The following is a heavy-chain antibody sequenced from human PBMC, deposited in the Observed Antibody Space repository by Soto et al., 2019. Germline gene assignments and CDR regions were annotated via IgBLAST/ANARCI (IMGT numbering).Heavy chain of an antibody. Sequence: QVQLEESGGGVVQPARSLRLSCAASGFTFSIYGMHWVRQAPGKGLEWVASLWADGSHECYADSVKGRFTVSRDNSKTTVYLQMNSLRSEDTALYYCAREPTGGNDAFDIWGQGTMVTVSS. J-gene: IGHJ3*02. V-gene: IGHV3-33*01. D-gene: IGHD3-16*01. CDR1: GFTFSIYG. CDR2: LWADGSHE. CDR3: AREPTGGNDAFDI.